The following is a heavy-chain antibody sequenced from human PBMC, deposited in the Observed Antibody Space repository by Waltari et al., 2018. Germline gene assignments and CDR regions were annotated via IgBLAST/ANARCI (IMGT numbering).Heavy chain of an antibody. CDR3: ARQTARDTSGYYYYFDY. J-gene: IGHJ4*02. CDR1: GFTFSNYG. D-gene: IGHD3-22*01. CDR2: IWYDGSKK. Sequence: QVQLVESGGGVVQPGRSLRLSCTASGFTFSNYGMHWLRQAPGKGLEWVAGIWYDGSKKYYADSVKGRFTISRDNSENTLYLQMNSLRAEDTALYYCARQTARDTSGYYYYFDYWGQGTLVTVSS. V-gene: IGHV3-33*01.